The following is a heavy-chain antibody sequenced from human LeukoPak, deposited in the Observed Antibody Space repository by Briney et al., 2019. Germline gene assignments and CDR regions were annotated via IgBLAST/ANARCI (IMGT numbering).Heavy chain of an antibody. V-gene: IGHV3-43*01. Sequence: GGSLRLSCAASGFTFDDYTMHWVRHAPGKGLEWVSLISWDGGSTYYADSVKGRFTISRDNSKNSLYLQMNSLRTEDTALYYCAKQGSSGYYYSGWGQGTLVTVSS. CDR2: ISWDGGST. CDR1: GFTFDDYT. CDR3: AKQGSSGYYYSG. J-gene: IGHJ4*02. D-gene: IGHD3-22*01.